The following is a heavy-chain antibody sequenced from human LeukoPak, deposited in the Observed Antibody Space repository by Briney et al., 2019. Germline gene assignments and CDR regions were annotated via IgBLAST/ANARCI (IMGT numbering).Heavy chain of an antibody. Sequence: GGSLRLSCAAPGFTFSSYSMTWVRQAPGKGLEWVSYISSSSSTIYYADSVKGRFTISRDNAKNSLYLQMNSLRDEDTAVYYCASDPGEQQLVRAFDIWGQGTMVTVSS. J-gene: IGHJ3*02. V-gene: IGHV3-48*02. D-gene: IGHD6-13*01. CDR3: ASDPGEQQLVRAFDI. CDR1: GFTFSSYS. CDR2: ISSSSSTI.